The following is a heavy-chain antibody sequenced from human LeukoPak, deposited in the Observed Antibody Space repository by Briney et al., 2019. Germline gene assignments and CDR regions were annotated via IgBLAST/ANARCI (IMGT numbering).Heavy chain of an antibody. CDR2: ISSSGSTK. D-gene: IGHD1-1*01. V-gene: IGHV3-48*04. CDR3: ARGGLNALEAFDI. Sequence: GGSLRLSCAASGFSFSSFGMHWVRQAPGKGLEWVSYISSSGSTKQYADSVKGRFTISRDNAKNSLYLQMNSLRAEDTAVYYCARGGLNALEAFDIWGQGTLVTVCS. J-gene: IGHJ3*02. CDR1: GFSFSSFG.